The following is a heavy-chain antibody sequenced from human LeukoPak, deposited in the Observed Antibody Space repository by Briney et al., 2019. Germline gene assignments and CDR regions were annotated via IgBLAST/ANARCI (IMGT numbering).Heavy chain of an antibody. CDR3: ARQTGPYCSSTSCHSIYYYYSMDV. CDR2: IIPILGIA. Sequence: SVKVSCKASGGTFSSYAISWVRRAPGQGLEWMGRIIPILGIANYAQKFQGRVTITADKSTSTAYMELSSLRSEDTAVYYCARQTGPYCSSTSCHSIYYYYSMDVWGQGTTVTVSS. J-gene: IGHJ6*02. CDR1: GGTFSSYA. D-gene: IGHD2-2*01. V-gene: IGHV1-69*04.